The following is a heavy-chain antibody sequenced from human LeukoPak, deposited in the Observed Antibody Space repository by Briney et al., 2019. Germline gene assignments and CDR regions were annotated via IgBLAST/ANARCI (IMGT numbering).Heavy chain of an antibody. J-gene: IGHJ4*02. CDR2: IYYSGIT. CDR3: ARDCSGTSCGFDY. V-gene: IGHV4-61*01. Sequence: NSSETLSLTCTVSGGSISSGSYYWSWIRQPPGKGLEWIGYIYYSGITNYNPSLKGRVTISVDTSKNQFSLKVTSVTAADTAVYFCARDCSGTSCGFDYWGQGALVTVSS. CDR1: GGSISSGSYY. D-gene: IGHD2-2*01.